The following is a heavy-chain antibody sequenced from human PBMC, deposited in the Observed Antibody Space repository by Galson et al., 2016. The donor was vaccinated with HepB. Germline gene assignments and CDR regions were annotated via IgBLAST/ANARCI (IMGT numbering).Heavy chain of an antibody. V-gene: IGHV1-2*04. J-gene: IGHJ6*02. CDR1: GYRFTDYL. CDR2: INPNTGDT. D-gene: IGHD3-3*01. CDR3: ARERVDTIFGGITNFGMDV. Sequence: SVKVSCKASGYRFTDYLLHWVRQAPGQGLEWMGYINPNTGDTNYAQKFQGWVTMTRDTSISTASMELNRLTSDDTAVYYCARERVDTIFGGITNFGMDVWGRGTTVTVSS.